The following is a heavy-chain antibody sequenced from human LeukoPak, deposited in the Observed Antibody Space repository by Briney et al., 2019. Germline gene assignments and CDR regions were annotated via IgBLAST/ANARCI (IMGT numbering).Heavy chain of an antibody. Sequence: GGSLRLSCAASGFTFSNYAMNWVRQAPGKGLEWVAVILYDGSNEFYIESVKGRFTIPRDNSKNTLSLQMNSLRPEDTAVYYCARDSDYGFDQWGQGTLVTVSS. V-gene: IGHV3-30-3*01. J-gene: IGHJ4*02. CDR2: ILYDGSNE. CDR1: GFTFSNYA. D-gene: IGHD4/OR15-4a*01. CDR3: ARDSDYGFDQ.